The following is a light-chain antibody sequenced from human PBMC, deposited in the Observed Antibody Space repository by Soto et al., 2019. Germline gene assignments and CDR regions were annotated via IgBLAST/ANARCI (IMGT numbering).Light chain of an antibody. Sequence: DIQMTQSPSTLSASVGDRVTITCRASQSISSWLAWHQQKPGKAPKLLIYKASSLESGVQSRFSGSRSGTEFTLTIRSLQPDDFATYYCKQYNSFSRTFGQGTKVDI. V-gene: IGKV1-5*03. CDR2: KAS. CDR1: QSISSW. CDR3: KQYNSFSRT. J-gene: IGKJ1*01.